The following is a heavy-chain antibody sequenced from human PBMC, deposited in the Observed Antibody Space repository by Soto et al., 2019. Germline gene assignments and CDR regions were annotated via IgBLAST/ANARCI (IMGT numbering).Heavy chain of an antibody. CDR1: GFSLSTSQVG. J-gene: IGHJ4*02. V-gene: IGHV2-5*01. D-gene: IGHD3-10*01. CDR2: VYWNDDK. CDR3: AHLTPRGYYFDY. Sequence: ESGPTLVNPTQTLTLTCTFSGFSLSTSQVGVGWIRQPPGKALEWLAHVYWNDDKYYSLSLKSRLTISKDTSKSQVVLTMTNMDPVDTATYYCAHLTPRGYYFDYWGQGALVTVSS.